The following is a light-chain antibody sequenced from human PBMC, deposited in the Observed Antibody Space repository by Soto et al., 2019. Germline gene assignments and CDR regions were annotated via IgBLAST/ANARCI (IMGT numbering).Light chain of an antibody. Sequence: EIVLTQSPATLSLSPGERATLSCRASQSVSSYLAWYQQKPGQAPRLLIYDASNRATGIPARFSGSGSGTDFTLTISSLEPEDFAVYYCHFGVTLGQGTRLEIK. CDR3: HFGVT. CDR1: QSVSSY. J-gene: IGKJ5*01. V-gene: IGKV3-11*01. CDR2: DAS.